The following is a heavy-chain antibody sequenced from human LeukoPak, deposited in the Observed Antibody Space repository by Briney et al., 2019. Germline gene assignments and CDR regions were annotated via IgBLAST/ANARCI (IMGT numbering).Heavy chain of an antibody. J-gene: IGHJ4*02. CDR2: ILYDGSDR. V-gene: IGHV3-33*05. D-gene: IGHD4-17*01. CDR1: GFIFSNNA. CDR3: ARVDYGDYGFDY. Sequence: GGSLRLSCVTSGFIFSNNAMHWIRQAPGRGLEWVAAILYDGSDRYYADSVKGRFTISRDNSKNTLYLQMNSLRAEDTAVYYCARVDYGDYGFDYWGPVTLVTVSS.